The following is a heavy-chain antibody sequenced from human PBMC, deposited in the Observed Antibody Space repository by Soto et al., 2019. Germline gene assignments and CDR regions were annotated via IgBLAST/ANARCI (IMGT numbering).Heavy chain of an antibody. CDR1: GYTLTELS. CDR2: FDPEDGET. Sequence: ASVKVSCKVSGYTLTELSMHWVRQAPGKGLEWMGGFDPEDGETIYAQKFQGRVTMTEDTSTDTAYMELSSLRSEDTAVYYCATRYDFPSRFDPWGQGTLVTVSS. J-gene: IGHJ5*02. D-gene: IGHD3-3*01. CDR3: ATRYDFPSRFDP. V-gene: IGHV1-24*01.